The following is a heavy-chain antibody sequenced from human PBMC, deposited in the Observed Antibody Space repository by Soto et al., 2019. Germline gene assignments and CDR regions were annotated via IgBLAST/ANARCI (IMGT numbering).Heavy chain of an antibody. CDR1: GGSVSSGSYY. V-gene: IGHV4-61*01. J-gene: IGHJ4*02. Sequence: QVQLQESGPGLVKPSETLSLTCTVSGGSVSSGSYYWSWIRQPPGKGLEWIGYIYYSGSTNYNPSLKSRVTISVDTSKNQFSLKLSSVTAADTAVYYCARELSGDIWGQGTLVTVSS. CDR2: IYYSGST. CDR3: ARELSGDI. D-gene: IGHD7-27*01.